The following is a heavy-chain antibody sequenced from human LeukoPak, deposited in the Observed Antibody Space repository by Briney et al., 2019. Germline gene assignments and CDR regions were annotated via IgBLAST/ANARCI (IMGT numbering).Heavy chain of an antibody. CDR3: ARGVLLADFDY. J-gene: IGHJ4*02. D-gene: IGHD3-3*01. CDR2: IYTSGST. V-gene: IGHV4-61*02. Sequence: PSETLSLSCTVSGGSISSGSYYWSWIRQPAGKGLEWIGRIYTSGSTNYNPSLKSRVTISVDTSKNQFSLKLSSVTAADTAVYYCARGVLLADFDYWGQGTLVTVSS. CDR1: GGSISSGSYY.